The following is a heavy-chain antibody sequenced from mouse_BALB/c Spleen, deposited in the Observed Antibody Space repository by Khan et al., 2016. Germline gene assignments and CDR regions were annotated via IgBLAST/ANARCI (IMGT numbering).Heavy chain of an antibody. CDR1: GYTSANYW. Sequence: QVQLQQPGAELARPGASVRLSCKATGYTSANYWMQWVKQWPGQGLEWIGSIYPGDGDTRYSQKFKDKATLTADKSSSSAYMHLRSVASEDSAVYYCSDALFVYWGQGTLVTVSA. J-gene: IGHJ3*01. CDR3: SDALFVY. CDR2: IYPGDGDT. V-gene: IGHV1-87*01.